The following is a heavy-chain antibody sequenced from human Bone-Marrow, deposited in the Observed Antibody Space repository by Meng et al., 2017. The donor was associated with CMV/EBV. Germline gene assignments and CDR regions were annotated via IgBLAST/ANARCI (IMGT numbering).Heavy chain of an antibody. D-gene: IGHD3-22*01. Sequence: TSYYMHWVRQATGQGLEWMGIINPSVGSTSYAQKFQGRVTMTRDTSTSTVYMELSSLRSEATAVYYCATHLGDYDSSGYYYPGYFDYWGQGTLVTVSS. CDR1: TSYY. CDR2: INPSVGST. J-gene: IGHJ4*02. CDR3: ATHLGDYDSSGYYYPGYFDY. V-gene: IGHV1-46*01.